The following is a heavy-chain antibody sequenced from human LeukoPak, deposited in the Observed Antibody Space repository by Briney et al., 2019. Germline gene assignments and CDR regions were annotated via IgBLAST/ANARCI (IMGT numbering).Heavy chain of an antibody. CDR2: ISYTDFTE. CDR1: GFSFSSYS. D-gene: IGHD5-18*01. Sequence: GGSLRPSCAASGFSFSSYSMNWVRQAPGKGLEWVSYISYTDFTEHYAHSVKGRFTISRDNAKSSLYLQMNSLRVEDTAIYYCARDPHSLDYWGQGTLVTVSS. J-gene: IGHJ4*02. V-gene: IGHV3-48*01. CDR3: ARDPHSLDY.